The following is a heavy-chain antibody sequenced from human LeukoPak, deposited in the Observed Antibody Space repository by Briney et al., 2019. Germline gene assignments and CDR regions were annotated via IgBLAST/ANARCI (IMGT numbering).Heavy chain of an antibody. V-gene: IGHV1-18*01. D-gene: IGHD3-22*01. CDR3: ARSVDYDSSGYYSY. CDR1: GYTFTSYG. Sequence: ASVTVSCTASGYTFTSYGISWVRQAPGQGLEWMGWISAYNGNTNYAQKLQGRVTMTTDTSTSTAYMELRSLRSDDTAVYYCARSVDYDSSGYYSYWGQGTLVTVSS. CDR2: ISAYNGNT. J-gene: IGHJ4*02.